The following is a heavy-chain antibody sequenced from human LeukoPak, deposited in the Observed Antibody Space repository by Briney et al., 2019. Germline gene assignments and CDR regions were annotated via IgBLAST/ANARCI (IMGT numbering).Heavy chain of an antibody. D-gene: IGHD3-9*01. CDR3: GREGIPYSPSPYYFDY. Sequence: ETLSLTCTVSGGSISGYYWTWIRQPPGNGLEWIGSVYDSGSTNYNPSLKSRVTISRDTSKNLFSLKLKSVTAADTAVYYCGREGIPYSPSPYYFDYWGQGNLVTVSS. CDR2: VYDSGST. V-gene: IGHV4-59*01. CDR1: GGSISGYY. J-gene: IGHJ4*02.